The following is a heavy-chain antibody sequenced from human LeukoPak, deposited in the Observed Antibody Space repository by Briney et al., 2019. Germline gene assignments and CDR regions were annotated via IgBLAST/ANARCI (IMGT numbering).Heavy chain of an antibody. CDR2: IGTSSTTI. CDR3: ARFAAGGSYYYYMDV. Sequence: GGSLRLSCAASGFTFSSYTMNWVRQPPGKGLEWVSNIGTSSTTIYYADSVKGRFTISRNNAKNSLYLQMNSLRADDTAVYYCARFAAGGSYYYYMDVWGKGTTVTVSS. CDR1: GFTFSSYT. J-gene: IGHJ6*03. V-gene: IGHV3-48*01. D-gene: IGHD6-25*01.